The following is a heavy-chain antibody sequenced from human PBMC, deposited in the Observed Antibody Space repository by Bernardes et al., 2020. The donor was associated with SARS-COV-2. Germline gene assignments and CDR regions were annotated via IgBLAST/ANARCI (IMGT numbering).Heavy chain of an antibody. CDR2: MNPTSGDT. D-gene: IGHD6-19*01. J-gene: IGHJ4*02. CDR1: GFTFPSYE. Sequence: ASVKVSCKASGFTFPSYEVSWVRQASGQGLEWMGRMNPTSGDTGYAQKFQGRVTLTRNTSITTAYMELTGLTSEDAAVYFCARSIPLSSGWFHLDYWGPGTVV. CDR3: ARSIPLSSGWFHLDY. V-gene: IGHV1-8*01.